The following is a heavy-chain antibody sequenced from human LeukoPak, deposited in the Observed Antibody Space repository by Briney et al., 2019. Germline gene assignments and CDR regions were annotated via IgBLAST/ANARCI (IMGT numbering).Heavy chain of an antibody. CDR2: ISGSGGST. J-gene: IGHJ5*02. CDR1: GFTFGSYG. D-gene: IGHD5-18*01. V-gene: IGHV3-23*01. Sequence: PGGSLRLSCAASGFTFGSYGMSWVRQAPGKGLGWVSAISGSGGSTYYADSVKGRFTTSRDNAKNSLYLQMNSLRAEDTAVYYCARDDGVGYSYGPQGFDPWGQGTLVTVSS. CDR3: ARDDGVGYSYGPQGFDP.